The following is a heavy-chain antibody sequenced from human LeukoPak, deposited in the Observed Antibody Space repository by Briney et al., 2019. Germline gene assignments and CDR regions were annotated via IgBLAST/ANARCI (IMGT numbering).Heavy chain of an antibody. CDR2: IYHSGST. Sequence: SETLSLTCAVSGYSISIGYYWGWIRQPPGKGREWIGSIYHSGSTYFNPSLKSRVTISVDTSKNQFSLKLSSVTAADTAVYYCAKVGAYGDYARHDYWGQGTLVTVSS. D-gene: IGHD4-17*01. V-gene: IGHV4-38-2*01. CDR3: AKVGAYGDYARHDY. CDR1: GYSISIGYY. J-gene: IGHJ4*02.